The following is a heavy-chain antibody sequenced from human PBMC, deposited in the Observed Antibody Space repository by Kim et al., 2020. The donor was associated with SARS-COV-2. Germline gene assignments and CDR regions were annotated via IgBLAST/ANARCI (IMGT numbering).Heavy chain of an antibody. V-gene: IGHV3-33*01. CDR2: IWSDGSDK. CDR1: GFPFNNYG. CDR3: ARASGSYDY. D-gene: IGHD1-26*01. Sequence: GGSLRLSCAASGFPFNNYGMHWVRQAPGKGLQWVAVIWSDGSDKYYADSVEGRFTISRDNSKNTLYLQMNGLRVEDTAVYYCARASGSYDYWGQGTLVTVSS. J-gene: IGHJ4*02.